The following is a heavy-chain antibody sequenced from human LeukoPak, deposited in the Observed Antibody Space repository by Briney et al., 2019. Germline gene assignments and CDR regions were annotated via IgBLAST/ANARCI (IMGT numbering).Heavy chain of an antibody. CDR3: ARSEGPGYCSSTSCSWWFDP. J-gene: IGHJ5*02. CDR1: GYSFTTYW. CDR2: IYPGDSDA. V-gene: IGHV5-51*01. D-gene: IGHD2-2*01. Sequence: GESLKISCKGSGYSFTTYWIGWVRQMPGKGLEWMGIIYPGDSDARYSPSFQGQVTISADKSISTAYLQWSSLKASDTAMYYCARSEGPGYCSSTSCSWWFDPWGQGTLVTVSS.